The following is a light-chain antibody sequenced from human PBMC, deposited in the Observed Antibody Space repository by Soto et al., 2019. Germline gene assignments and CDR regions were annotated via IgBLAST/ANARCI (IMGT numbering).Light chain of an antibody. J-gene: IGKJ2*01. Sequence: DFQMTQSPSSLSASVGDRVTITCRASQSISSYLNWYQQKPGKAPKLLIYAASSLQSGVPSRFSGSGSGTDFTLTISSLQPEDFAPYYCQQTYSSLYTFGQGTELEIK. CDR1: QSISSY. CDR3: QQTYSSLYT. V-gene: IGKV1-39*01. CDR2: AAS.